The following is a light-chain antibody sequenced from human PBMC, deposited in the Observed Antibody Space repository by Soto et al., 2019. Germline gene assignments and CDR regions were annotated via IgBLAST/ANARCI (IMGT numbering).Light chain of an antibody. Sequence: QSALTQPASVSGSPGQSITNSCTGTSSDVGRYNHVSWYQHHPGKAPKLIISEVSNRPSGVSNRFSGSKSGYTASLTISGLQAEDEADYYCNSHTSGDFRVFGTGTKVTVL. CDR1: SSDVGRYNH. CDR2: EVS. CDR3: NSHTSGDFRV. J-gene: IGLJ1*01. V-gene: IGLV2-14*01.